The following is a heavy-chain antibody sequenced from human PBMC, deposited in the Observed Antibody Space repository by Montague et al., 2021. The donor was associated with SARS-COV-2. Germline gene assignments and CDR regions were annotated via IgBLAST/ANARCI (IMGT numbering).Heavy chain of an antibody. D-gene: IGHD3-16*02. J-gene: IGHJ6*02. CDR3: ARGQPPRITFGGIISYGLDV. Sequence: SETLSLTCAVYGGSFSGYYWTWIRQPPGKGLEWIGEINHSGSTNYNPSLKSRVTISVDTSKNQFSLKLRFVTAADTAVYYCARGQPPRITFGGIISYGLDVWGQGTTVTVSS. CDR1: GGSFSGYY. V-gene: IGHV4-34*01. CDR2: INHSGST.